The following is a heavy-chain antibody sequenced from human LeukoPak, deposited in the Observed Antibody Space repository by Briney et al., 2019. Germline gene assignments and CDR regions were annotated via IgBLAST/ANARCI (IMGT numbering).Heavy chain of an antibody. CDR3: ARGVLSAVESDYDILTGYYNGGYFDY. Sequence: SETLSLTCTVSGGSISSYYWSWIRQPAGKGLEWIGYIYYSGSTNYNPSLKSRVTISVDTSKNQFSLKLSSVTAADTAVYYCARGVLSAVESDYDILTGYYNGGYFDYWGQGTLVTVSS. J-gene: IGHJ4*02. D-gene: IGHD3-9*01. V-gene: IGHV4-59*01. CDR2: IYYSGST. CDR1: GGSISSYY.